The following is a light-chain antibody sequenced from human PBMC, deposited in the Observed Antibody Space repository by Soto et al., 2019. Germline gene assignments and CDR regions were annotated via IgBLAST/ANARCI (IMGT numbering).Light chain of an antibody. J-gene: IGLJ1*01. CDR1: SSDVGSYNL. V-gene: IGLV2-23*01. CDR2: EGS. Sequence: QSVLAQPASVSGSPGQSITISCTGTSSDVGSYNLVSWYQQHPGKAPKLMIYEGSKRPSGVSNRFSGSKSGNTASLTISGVQGEDEADYYRCSYAGSRGVFGTGTKVTVL. CDR3: CSYAGSRGV.